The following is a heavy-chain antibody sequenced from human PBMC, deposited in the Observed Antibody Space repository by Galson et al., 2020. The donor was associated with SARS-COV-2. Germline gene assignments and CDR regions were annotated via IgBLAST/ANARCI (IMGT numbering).Heavy chain of an antibody. V-gene: IGHV4-59*08. CDR1: GGTISSYY. Sequence: SETLSLTCTVSGGTISSYYWSWIRQPPGKGLEWIGYIYYSGSTNYNPSLKSRVTISVDTPKNQFSLKLTSVTAADTAVYYCARQLSTITYQGYTHYGMDVWGQGTTVTVSS. D-gene: IGHD3-22*01. J-gene: IGHJ6*02. CDR2: IYYSGST. CDR3: ARQLSTITYQGYTHYGMDV.